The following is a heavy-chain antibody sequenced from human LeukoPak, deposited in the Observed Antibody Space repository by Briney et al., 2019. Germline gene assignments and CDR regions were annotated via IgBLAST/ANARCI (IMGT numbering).Heavy chain of an antibody. CDR1: GFTFSSYA. CDR2: IRGIGGST. V-gene: IGHV3-23*01. CDR3: AKDRLDYGYFDY. J-gene: IGHJ4*02. Sequence: GGSLRLSCAAAGFTFSSYAMSWVRQAPGKWLEWVSSIRGIGGSTYYADSGKGRFTISRDNSKNTLYRQMNSLRAEDTAVYYCAKDRLDYGYFDYWGPGTLVTVSS. D-gene: IGHD4-17*01.